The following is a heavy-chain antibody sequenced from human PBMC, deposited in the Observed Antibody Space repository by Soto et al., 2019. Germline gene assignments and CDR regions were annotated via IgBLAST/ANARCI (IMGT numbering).Heavy chain of an antibody. Sequence: PSETLSLTCAVYGGSFSGYYWSWIRQPPGKGLERIGEINHSGSTNYNPSLKSRVTISVDTSKSQFSLKLSSVTAADTAVYYCARGRSRYYGMDVWGQGTTVTVSS. J-gene: IGHJ6*02. V-gene: IGHV4-34*01. CDR3: ARGRSRYYGMDV. CDR2: INHSGST. CDR1: GGSFSGYY.